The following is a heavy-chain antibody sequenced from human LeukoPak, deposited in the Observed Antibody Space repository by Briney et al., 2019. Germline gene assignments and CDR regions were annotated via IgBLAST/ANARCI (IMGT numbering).Heavy chain of an antibody. D-gene: IGHD3-10*01. J-gene: IGHJ6*03. CDR1: GGSFSGYY. CDR3: AILTKNDSGSFRLGKKKRGCMDV. V-gene: IGHV4-34*01. CDR2: MSHYEST. Sequence: QASETLSLTCAVYGGSFSGYYWTWLRHRQGTGLGRIGEMSHYESTNYNQYLTIQVPISVYKSMNQSSLKLSSVPAPGPAVLSYAILTKNDSGSFRLGKKKRGCMDVWGKGATVTISS.